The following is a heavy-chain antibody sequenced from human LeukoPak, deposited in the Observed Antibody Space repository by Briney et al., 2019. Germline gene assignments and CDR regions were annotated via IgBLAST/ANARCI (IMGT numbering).Heavy chain of an antibody. CDR1: GYTFTSYG. J-gene: IGHJ6*03. V-gene: IGHV1-18*01. Sequence: VASVKVSCKASGYTFTSYGISWVRQAPGQGLEWMGWISAYNGNTNYAQKLQGRVTMTRDTSISTAYMELSRLRSDDTAVYYCARDLGYYDILTARYYMDVWGKGTTVTISS. CDR2: ISAYNGNT. D-gene: IGHD3-9*01. CDR3: ARDLGYYDILTARYYMDV.